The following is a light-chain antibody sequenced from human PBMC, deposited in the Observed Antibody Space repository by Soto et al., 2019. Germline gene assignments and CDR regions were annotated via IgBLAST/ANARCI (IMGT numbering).Light chain of an antibody. CDR3: KKYDSLPLT. V-gene: IGKV1-33*01. J-gene: IGKJ3*01. CDR1: QDISNY. Sequence: DIQMTQSPSSLSASVGDRVTISCQASQDISNYLNWYQHKEGKAPKLLIYDASNLETGVPSRFSGSGSGTDFTPTISSLQPEDIATYYCKKYDSLPLTFGPGTKVDIK. CDR2: DAS.